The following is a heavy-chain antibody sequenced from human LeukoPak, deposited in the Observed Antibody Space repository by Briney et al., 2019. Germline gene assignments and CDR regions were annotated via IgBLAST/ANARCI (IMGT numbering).Heavy chain of an antibody. D-gene: IGHD2-15*01. CDR2: ISSSSSTI. CDR1: GFTFSSYS. V-gene: IGHV3-48*02. CDR3: ASRDCSGGSCYYYYGMDV. J-gene: IGHJ6*02. Sequence: GGSLRLSCAASGFTFSSYSMNWVRQAPGKGLEWVSYISSSSSTIYYADSVKGRFTISRDNAKNSLYLQMNSLRDEDTAVYYCASRDCSGGSCYYYYGMDVWGQGTTVTVSS.